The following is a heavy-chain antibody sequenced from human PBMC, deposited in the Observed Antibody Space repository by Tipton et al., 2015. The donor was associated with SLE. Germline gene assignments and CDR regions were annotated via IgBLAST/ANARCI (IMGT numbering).Heavy chain of an antibody. CDR1: GLTFRSYA. D-gene: IGHD2-8*01. Sequence: SLRLSCAASGLTFRSYAMSWVRQAPGKGLEWVSVIYSDDSSRYYADSVKGRFTISRDNSKNTLYLQMNSLRPDDTAVYYCARGGASVLIRKCYFDYWGRGTLVTVSS. CDR2: IYSDDSSR. CDR3: ARGGASVLIRKCYFDY. V-gene: IGHV3-23*03. J-gene: IGHJ4*02.